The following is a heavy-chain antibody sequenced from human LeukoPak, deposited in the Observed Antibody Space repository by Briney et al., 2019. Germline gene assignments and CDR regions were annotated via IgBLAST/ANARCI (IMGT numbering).Heavy chain of an antibody. CDR2: VSSSSSYI. V-gene: IGHV3-21*01. CDR1: GFTFSSYS. J-gene: IGHJ6*03. Sequence: GGSLRLSCAASGFTFSSYSINWVRQAPGKGLEWVSCVSSSSSYIYYADSVKGRFTISRDNAKNSLYLQMNSLRAEDTAVYYCARDRHVPGLYYYYMDVWGKGTTVTVSS. D-gene: IGHD6-6*01. CDR3: ARDRHVPGLYYYYMDV.